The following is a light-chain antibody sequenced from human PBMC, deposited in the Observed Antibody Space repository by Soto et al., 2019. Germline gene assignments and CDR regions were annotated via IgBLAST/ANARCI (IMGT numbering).Light chain of an antibody. CDR2: DVS. CDR1: QSIITS. Sequence: DIQMTQSPSTLFASVGDRVTITSRASQSIITSLAWYQQKTGKPPRILIYDVSTLESGVPSRFSGSGSGTEFTLTISGLQPDDFETYYCQQYNSYSWTFGQGTKVDIK. CDR3: QQYNSYSWT. J-gene: IGKJ1*01. V-gene: IGKV1-5*01.